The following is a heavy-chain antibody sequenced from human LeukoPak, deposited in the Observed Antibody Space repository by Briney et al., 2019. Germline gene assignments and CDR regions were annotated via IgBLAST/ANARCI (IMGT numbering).Heavy chain of an antibody. D-gene: IGHD3-3*01. CDR3: AKDKGDFWSGHHY. V-gene: IGHV3-23*01. CDR1: GFTFSNYA. Sequence: GGSLRLSCAASGFTFSNYAMSGVAQPPGKGLEGVSSITGSGGSTYYADSVKGRFTISRDNSKNTLYLQMSSLRAEDTAVYYCAKDKGDFWSGHHYWGQGTLVTVSS. J-gene: IGHJ4*02. CDR2: ITGSGGST.